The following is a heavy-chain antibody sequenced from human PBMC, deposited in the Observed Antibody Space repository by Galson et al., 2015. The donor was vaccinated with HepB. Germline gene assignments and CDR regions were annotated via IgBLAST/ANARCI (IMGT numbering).Heavy chain of an antibody. CDR3: ARGALVVVVGATQNNWFDP. V-gene: IGHV1-18*01. J-gene: IGHJ5*02. CDR2: ISPYNRNT. D-gene: IGHD2-15*01. CDR1: GYTFSTYS. Sequence: SVKVSCKASGYTFSTYSITWVRQAPGQGLEWMGWISPYNRNTDYARKFQGRVTMTTDISTSTAYMELRSLRSDDTAVYYCARGALVVVVGATQNNWFDPWSQGTLVTVSS.